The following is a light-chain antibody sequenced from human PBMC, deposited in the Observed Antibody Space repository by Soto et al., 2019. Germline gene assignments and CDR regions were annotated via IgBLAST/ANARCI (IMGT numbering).Light chain of an antibody. CDR3: NSYTSSSTYV. Sequence: QSVMTQPASVSGSPGLSNAISCTGTSSDVGGYNYVSWYQQQPGKAPQLMIYDVSSRPSGVSNRFSGSKSGNTASLTISGLQAEDEADYYCNSYTSSSTYVFGTGTKLTVL. CDR1: SSDVGGYNY. CDR2: DVS. J-gene: IGLJ1*01. V-gene: IGLV2-14*01.